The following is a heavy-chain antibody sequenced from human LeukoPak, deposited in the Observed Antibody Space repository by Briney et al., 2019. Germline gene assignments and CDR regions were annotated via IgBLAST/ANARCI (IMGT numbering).Heavy chain of an antibody. V-gene: IGHV3-23*01. Sequence: PGGSLRLSCAASGFPFNTYVMSWVRQAPGKGLEWVSAINGGGSNTYYADSVKGRFTISRDNSKNMVYLQMNNLRADDTAVYYCAKAGAGGYDYGDYGPDYWGQGTLVTVSS. D-gene: IGHD4-17*01. CDR1: GFPFNTYV. CDR3: AKAGAGGYDYGDYGPDY. J-gene: IGHJ4*02. CDR2: INGGGSNT.